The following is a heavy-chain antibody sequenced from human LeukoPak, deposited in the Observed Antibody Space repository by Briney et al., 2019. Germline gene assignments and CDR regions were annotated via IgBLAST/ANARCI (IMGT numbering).Heavy chain of an antibody. CDR2: ISAYNGNT. D-gene: IGHD5-12*01. Sequence: ASVKFSCKAYGYTFTSYGITWVRQDPGQGLEWMGWISAYNGNTNYAQNLQGRVTMTTDTSTSTAYMELRSLRSDDTGVYYCARDNLATPTTLAFDPWGQGTLVTVSS. J-gene: IGHJ5*02. V-gene: IGHV1-18*01. CDR1: GYTFTSYG. CDR3: ARDNLATPTTLAFDP.